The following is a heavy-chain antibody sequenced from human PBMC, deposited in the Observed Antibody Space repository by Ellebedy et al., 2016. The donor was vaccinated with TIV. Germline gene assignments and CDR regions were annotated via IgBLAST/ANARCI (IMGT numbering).Heavy chain of an antibody. V-gene: IGHV3-74*01. Sequence: GESLKISCAASGFTFSGYWMHWVRQAPGKGLVWVSRINSDGSSTSYADSVKGRFTISRDNAKNTLYLQMNSLRAEDTAVYYCAREVGDYNAFDIWGQGTMVTVSS. CDR2: INSDGSST. CDR1: GFTFSGYW. J-gene: IGHJ3*02. D-gene: IGHD4-17*01. CDR3: AREVGDYNAFDI.